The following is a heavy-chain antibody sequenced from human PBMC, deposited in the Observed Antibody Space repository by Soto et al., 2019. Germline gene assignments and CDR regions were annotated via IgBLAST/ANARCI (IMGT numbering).Heavy chain of an antibody. CDR1: GASISSGSYY. Sequence: SETLSLTCTVSGASISSGSYYWSWIRQLPGKGLEWIGYISNSGSTYYNPSLKSRVTISVDTSKNQFSLRVSSVTAADTAVYYCARGSNFIQRYFDWPNYYYYYMDVWGKGTTVTVSS. CDR3: ARGSNFIQRYFDWPNYYYYYMDV. D-gene: IGHD3-9*01. J-gene: IGHJ6*03. V-gene: IGHV4-31*03. CDR2: ISNSGST.